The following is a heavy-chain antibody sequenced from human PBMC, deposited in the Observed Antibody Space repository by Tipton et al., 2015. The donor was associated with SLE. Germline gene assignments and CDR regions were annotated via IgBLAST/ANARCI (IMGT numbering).Heavy chain of an antibody. CDR1: GFTFSSYA. J-gene: IGHJ4*02. CDR2: IYSGGST. Sequence: SLRLSCAASGFTFSSYAMSWVRQAPGKGLEWVSVIYSGGSTYYADSVKGRFTISRDNSKNTLYLQMNSLRAEDTAVYYCARADYGGNSGYYWGQGTLVTVPS. CDR3: ARADYGGNSGYY. D-gene: IGHD4-23*01. V-gene: IGHV3-23*03.